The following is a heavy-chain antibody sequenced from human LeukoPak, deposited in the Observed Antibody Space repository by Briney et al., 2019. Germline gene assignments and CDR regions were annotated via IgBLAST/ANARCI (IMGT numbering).Heavy chain of an antibody. D-gene: IGHD6-19*01. CDR2: IYYSGST. CDR1: GGSISSSSYY. Sequence: SSETLSLTCTVSGGSISSSSYYLGWIRQPPGKGLEWIGSIYYSGSTYYNPSLKSRVTISVDTSKNQFSLKLSSVTAADTAVYYCARHEGSGWPSGVDYWGQGTLVTVSS. CDR3: ARHEGSGWPSGVDY. V-gene: IGHV4-39*01. J-gene: IGHJ4*02.